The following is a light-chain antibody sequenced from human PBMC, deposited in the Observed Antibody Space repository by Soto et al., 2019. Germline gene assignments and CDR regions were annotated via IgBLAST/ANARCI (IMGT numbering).Light chain of an antibody. CDR3: QQYNHYWT. CDR1: QSIYTW. V-gene: IGKV1-5*03. J-gene: IGKJ1*01. Sequence: DIQMSQSPSTLYASVGDRVTITCRANQSIYTWLAWYQHKPGKAPKFLIYMASSLENGVPSRFSGSGSGTEFTLTISSLQPDDFATYYCQQYNHYWTFGQGTKVDNK. CDR2: MAS.